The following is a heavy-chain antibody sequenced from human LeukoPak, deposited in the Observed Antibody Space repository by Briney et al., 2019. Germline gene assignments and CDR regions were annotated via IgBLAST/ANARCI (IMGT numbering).Heavy chain of an antibody. CDR3: TTGLYVWGSYRPLDY. CDR1: GFTFSNAW. D-gene: IGHD3-16*02. CDR2: IQSKTDGGTR. Sequence: PGGSLRLSCAASGFTFSNAWMSWVRQAPGKGLEWVGRIQSKTDGGTRDYAAPVKGRFTISRDDSKNTLYLQMNSLKTEGTAVYYCTTGLYVWGSYRPLDYWGQGTLVTVSS. J-gene: IGHJ4*02. V-gene: IGHV3-15*01.